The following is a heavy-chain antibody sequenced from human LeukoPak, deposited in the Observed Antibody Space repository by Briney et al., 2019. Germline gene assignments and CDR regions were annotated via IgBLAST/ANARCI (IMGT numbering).Heavy chain of an antibody. J-gene: IGHJ4*02. CDR3: ATSPGIAAAGTPH. Sequence: GASVKVSCKASGYTFTGYYMHWVRQAPGKGLEWMGGFDPEDGETIYAQKFQGRVTMTEDTSTDTAYMELSSLRSEDTAVYYCATSPGIAAAGTPHWGQGTLVTVSS. CDR2: FDPEDGET. CDR1: GYTFTGYY. D-gene: IGHD6-13*01. V-gene: IGHV1-24*01.